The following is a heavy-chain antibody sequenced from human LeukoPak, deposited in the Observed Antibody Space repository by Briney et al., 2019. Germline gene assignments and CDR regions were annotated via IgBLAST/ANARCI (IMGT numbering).Heavy chain of an antibody. Sequence: GGSLRLSCAASGFTFDEYAMPWVRQAPGKGLEWDSGISWNSGNIAYADSVKGRFTIPRDNAKNSLYLQMNSLRAEDTALYYCGKDSSSYSSSLYYFDYWGQGTLVTVSS. CDR1: GFTFDEYA. CDR2: ISWNSGNI. CDR3: GKDSSSYSSSLYYFDY. J-gene: IGHJ4*02. D-gene: IGHD6-13*01. V-gene: IGHV3-9*01.